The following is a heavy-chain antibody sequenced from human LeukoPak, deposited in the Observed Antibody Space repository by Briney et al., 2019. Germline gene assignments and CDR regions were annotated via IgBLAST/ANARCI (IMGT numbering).Heavy chain of an antibody. Sequence: SLRLSCAASGFTFDDYAMHWVRHAPGKGLEWVSGISWNSGSIGYADSVKGRFTISRDHAKNSLYLQMNSVRAEDTALYYCAKENPPARHLDYWGQGPLVSVP. CDR1: GFTFDDYA. V-gene: IGHV3-9*01. D-gene: IGHD2-2*01. CDR3: AKENPPARHLDY. J-gene: IGHJ4*02. CDR2: ISWNSGSI.